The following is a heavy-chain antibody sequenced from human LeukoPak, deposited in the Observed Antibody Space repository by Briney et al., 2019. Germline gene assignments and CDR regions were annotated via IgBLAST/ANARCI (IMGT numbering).Heavy chain of an antibody. Sequence: SETLSLTCTVSGGSISSYYCCWIRQPPGKGLEWIGYIYYSGSTNYNPSLKSRVTISVTTYKNQFSLKLSSVDAAKAAVYYSASSELLSFPQNYYIDVWGKGTTVTVSS. CDR2: IYYSGST. CDR1: GGSISSYY. D-gene: IGHD3-10*01. J-gene: IGHJ6*03. V-gene: IGHV4-59*01. CDR3: ASSELLSFPQNYYIDV.